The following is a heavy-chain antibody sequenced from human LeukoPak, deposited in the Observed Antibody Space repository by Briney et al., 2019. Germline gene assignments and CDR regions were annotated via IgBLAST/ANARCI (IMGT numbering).Heavy chain of an antibody. D-gene: IGHD4-11*01. J-gene: IGHJ4*02. Sequence: PGGSLRLSCAASGFTFSSYGMHWVRQAPGKGLEWVAVIAFDGSNKYYADSVKGRFTISRDNSKNKLYLQMNSLRAEDTAVYYCARVPTVSPDYWGQGTLVTVSS. V-gene: IGHV3-30*13. CDR1: GFTFSSYG. CDR2: IAFDGSNK. CDR3: ARVPTVSPDY.